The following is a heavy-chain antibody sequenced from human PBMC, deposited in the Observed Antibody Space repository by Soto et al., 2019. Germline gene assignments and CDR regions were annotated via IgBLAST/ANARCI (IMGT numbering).Heavy chain of an antibody. Sequence: PWGSLRLSCVASGFDLTSSRMNWVRQAPGKGLEWVASISGSGKDTFYRHSVKGRFAISRDSAGTSLFLRMDSVKVEDTAVYHCARVHLVAGSAFYCATEVWGPGNAVSVSS. V-gene: IGHV3-21*01. CDR2: ISGSGKDT. J-gene: IGHJ6*02. CDR3: ARVHLVAGSAFYCATEV. CDR1: GFDLTSSR. D-gene: IGHD6-6*01.